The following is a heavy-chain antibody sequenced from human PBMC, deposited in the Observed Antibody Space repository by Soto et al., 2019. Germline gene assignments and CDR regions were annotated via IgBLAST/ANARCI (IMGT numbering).Heavy chain of an antibody. J-gene: IGHJ6*03. CDR1: GYTFTSYD. CDR2: MNPNSGNT. CDR3: ASGFLGSVYMDV. D-gene: IGHD3-3*01. V-gene: IGHV1-8*01. Sequence: ASVKVSCKASGYTFTSYDINWVRQAPGQGLEWMGWMNPNSGNTGYAQKFQGRVTMTRSTSISTAYMELSSLRSEDTAVYLCASGFLGSVYMDVWGKGTTVTVSS.